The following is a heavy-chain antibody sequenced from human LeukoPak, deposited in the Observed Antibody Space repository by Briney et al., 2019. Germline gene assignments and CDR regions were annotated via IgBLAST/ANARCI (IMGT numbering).Heavy chain of an antibody. CDR1: GGSISTTTYY. D-gene: IGHD6-19*01. V-gene: IGHV4-39*01. Sequence: SETLSLTCSVSGGSISTTTYYWGWIRQPPGRGRGGFVPIYYSGSTYYNPSLKSRVTISVDTSKNQFSLRLSSVAAADTAVYYCARGWPGAGVGIAVTIFDYWGQGTLVTVSS. CDR3: ARGWPGAGVGIAVTIFDY. CDR2: IYYSGST. J-gene: IGHJ4*02.